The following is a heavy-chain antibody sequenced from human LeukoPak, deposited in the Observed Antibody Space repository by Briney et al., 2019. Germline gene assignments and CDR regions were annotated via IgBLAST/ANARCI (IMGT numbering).Heavy chain of an antibody. CDR3: ARGITMVRGVMDFDY. Sequence: SQTLSLTCAISGDSVSSNSAAWNWIRQSPSRGLEWLGGTYYRSKWYNDYAVSVKSRITINPDTSKNQFSLQLNSVTPEDTAVYYCARGITMVRGVMDFDYWGQGTLVTVSS. J-gene: IGHJ4*02. D-gene: IGHD3-10*01. V-gene: IGHV6-1*01. CDR1: GDSVSSNSAA. CDR2: TYYRSKWYN.